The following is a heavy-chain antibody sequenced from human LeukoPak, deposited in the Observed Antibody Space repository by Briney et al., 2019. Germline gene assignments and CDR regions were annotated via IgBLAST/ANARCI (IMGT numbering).Heavy chain of an antibody. CDR2: TYYRSKWYN. CDR1: GDSVSSNSAA. D-gene: IGHD6-19*01. V-gene: IGHV6-1*01. CDR3: ARDPSTWHSSGWYYFDY. Sequence: PSQTLSLTCAISGDSVSSNSAAWNWVRQSPSRGLEWLGGTYYRSKWYNDYAVSVKSRITINPDTSKNQFSLQLNSVTPEDTAVYYCARDPSTWHSSGWYYFDYWGQGTLVTVSS. J-gene: IGHJ4*02.